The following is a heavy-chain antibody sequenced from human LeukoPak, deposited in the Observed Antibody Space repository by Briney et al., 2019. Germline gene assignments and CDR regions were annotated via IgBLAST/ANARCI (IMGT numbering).Heavy chain of an antibody. Sequence: ASVKVSCKASGGTFSSYAISWVRQAPGQGLEWMGWISAYNGNTNYAQKLQGRVTMTTDTSTSTAYMELRSLRSDDTAVYYCARVSIARGGNSIYYFDYWGQGTLVTVSS. CDR1: GGTFSSYA. CDR2: ISAYNGNT. J-gene: IGHJ4*02. V-gene: IGHV1-18*01. CDR3: ARVSIARGGNSIYYFDY. D-gene: IGHD4-23*01.